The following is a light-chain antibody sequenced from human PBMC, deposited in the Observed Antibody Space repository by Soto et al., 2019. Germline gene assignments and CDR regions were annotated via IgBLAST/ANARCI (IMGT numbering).Light chain of an antibody. J-gene: IGKJ2*02. CDR1: QSISVH. CDR3: QQSVITPCT. Sequence: DIQMTQSPSSLSASVGDTVTITCRASQSISVHLNWYQQKPGKVPKLLIYAASNLHSGVPSRFSGSGSETDFALTISSLQPEDFATYYCQQSVITPCTFGQGTRLEIK. V-gene: IGKV1-39*01. CDR2: AAS.